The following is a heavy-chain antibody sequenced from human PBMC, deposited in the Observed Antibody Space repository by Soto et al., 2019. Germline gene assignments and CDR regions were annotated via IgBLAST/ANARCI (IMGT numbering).Heavy chain of an antibody. D-gene: IGHD5-12*01. V-gene: IGHV1-69*02. Sequence: QVQLVQSGAEVKKPGSSVKVSCKASRGSFSSFTISWIRQAPGQGLAWMGRITPMVDVPNYAQRFQGRVTITADKSTSTAYLELSSLRSDDAAMYYCAIDAAFSGYAYFAYWGQGTVVTVSS. CDR3: AIDAAFSGYAYFAY. J-gene: IGHJ4*02. CDR2: ITPMVDVP. CDR1: RGSFSSFT.